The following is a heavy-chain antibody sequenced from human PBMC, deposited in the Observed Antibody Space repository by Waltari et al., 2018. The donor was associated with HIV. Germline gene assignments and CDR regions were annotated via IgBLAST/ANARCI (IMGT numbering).Heavy chain of an antibody. Sequence: QVQLQESGPGLVKPSGHLSLTCAVSGGSIGSSHWWVWVRQPAGKGLEWIVDVYNSGSTKYNPSLKSRVTISVDTSESLFFLRLESVTAADTAIYYCARGISYSAHNWLDPWGQGTLVTVSS. V-gene: IGHV4-4*02. J-gene: IGHJ5*02. D-gene: IGHD2-15*01. CDR3: ARGISYSAHNWLDP. CDR1: GGSIGSSHW. CDR2: VYNSGST.